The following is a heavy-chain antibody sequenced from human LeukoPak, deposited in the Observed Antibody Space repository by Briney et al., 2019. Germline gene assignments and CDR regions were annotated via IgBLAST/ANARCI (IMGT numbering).Heavy chain of an antibody. CDR1: GFTFSSYE. CDR3: ARAGSALPCFDY. CDR2: ISSSGSSI. Sequence: PGGSLRLSCAASGFTFSSYEMNWVRQAPGKRLECVSYISSSGSSIYYADSVKGRFTISRDNAKNSLYLQMNSLRAEDTAVYYCARAGSALPCFDYWGQGTLVTVSS. D-gene: IGHD6-19*01. V-gene: IGHV3-48*03. J-gene: IGHJ4*02.